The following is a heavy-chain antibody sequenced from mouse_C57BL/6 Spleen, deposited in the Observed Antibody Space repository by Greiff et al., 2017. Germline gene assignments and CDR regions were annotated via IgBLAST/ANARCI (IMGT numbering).Heavy chain of an antibody. CDR2: IDPSDSYT. CDR1: GYTFTSYW. J-gene: IGHJ4*01. Sequence: QVQLQQPGAELVMPGASVKLSCKASGYTFTSYWMHWVKQRPGQGLEWIGEIDPSDSYTNYNQKFKGQSTLTVDKSSSTAYMQLSSLTSEDSAVYYCAREGMDYWGKGTSVTVSS. V-gene: IGHV1-69*01. CDR3: AREGMDY.